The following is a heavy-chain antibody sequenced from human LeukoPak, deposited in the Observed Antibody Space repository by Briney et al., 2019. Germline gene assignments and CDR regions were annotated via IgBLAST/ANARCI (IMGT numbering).Heavy chain of an antibody. J-gene: IGHJ4*02. Sequence: GGSLRLSCAASGFAFSSYEMNWVRQAPGQGLAWVSYINSSGSTIYYADSVKGRFTISRDNAKNSLYLQMNSLRAEDTAVYYCARVCPSTVTALQYFDYWGQGTLDTVSS. CDR3: ARVCPSTVTALQYFDY. CDR1: GFAFSSYE. CDR2: INSSGSTI. D-gene: IGHD4-17*01. V-gene: IGHV3-48*03.